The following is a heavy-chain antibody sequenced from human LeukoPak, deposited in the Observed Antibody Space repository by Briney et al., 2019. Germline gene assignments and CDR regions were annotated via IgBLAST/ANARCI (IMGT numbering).Heavy chain of an antibody. D-gene: IGHD2-8*02. CDR1: GFNFNTYS. Sequence: PGGSLRLSCAASGFNFNTYSMNWVRQAPGKGLEWVAVISYDGSNKYYADSVKGRFTISRDNSKNTLYLQMNSLRAEDTAVYYCARDLVAGVDYWGQGTLVTVSS. CDR3: ARDLVAGVDY. CDR2: ISYDGSNK. J-gene: IGHJ4*02. V-gene: IGHV3-30*03.